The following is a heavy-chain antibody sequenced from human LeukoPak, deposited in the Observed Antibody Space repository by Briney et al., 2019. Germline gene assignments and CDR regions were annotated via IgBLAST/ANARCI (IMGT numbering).Heavy chain of an antibody. CDR1: GGTFSSYA. V-gene: IGHV1-69*04. CDR2: IIPILGIA. CDR3: ARDLDQDGYNNK. Sequence: ASVKVSCKASGGTFSSYAISWVRQAPGQGLEWMGRIIPILGIANYAQQFQGRVTITADKSTSTAYMELSSLRAEDTAVYYCARDLDQDGYNNKWGQGTLVTVSS. J-gene: IGHJ4*02. D-gene: IGHD5-24*01.